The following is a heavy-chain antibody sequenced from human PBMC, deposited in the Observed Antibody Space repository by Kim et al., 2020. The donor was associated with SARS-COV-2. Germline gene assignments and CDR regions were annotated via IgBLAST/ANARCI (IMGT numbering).Heavy chain of an antibody. Sequence: SETLSLTCTVSGGSISSSSYYWGWIRQPPGKGLEWIGSIYYSGSTYYNPSLKSRVTISVDTSKNQFSLKLSSVTAADTAVYYCAELGVYYDSSGNEDYWGQGTLVTVSS. CDR1: GGSISSSSYY. J-gene: IGHJ4*02. D-gene: IGHD3-22*01. V-gene: IGHV4-39*01. CDR2: IYYSGST. CDR3: AELGVYYDSSGNEDY.